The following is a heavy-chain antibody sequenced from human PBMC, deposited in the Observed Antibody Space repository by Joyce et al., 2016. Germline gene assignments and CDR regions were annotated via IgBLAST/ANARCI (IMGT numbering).Heavy chain of an antibody. CDR2: IYPGYSNT. Sequence: EVQLTQSGAEVKKPGESLKISCQPSGFNFNKYWIGWVRQMPGKGLEWMGIIYPGYSNTKYGPSLQGHVTISADKSISTAYLQWSSLKASDTAVYYCTRGQYFYDYSSSIEDAFEIWGQGTKVTVS. CDR1: GFNFNKYW. D-gene: IGHD2-2*01. V-gene: IGHV5-51*01. CDR3: TRGQYFYDYSSSIEDAFEI. J-gene: IGHJ3*02.